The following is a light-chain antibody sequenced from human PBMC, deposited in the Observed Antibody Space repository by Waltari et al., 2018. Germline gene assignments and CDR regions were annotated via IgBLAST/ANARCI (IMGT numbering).Light chain of an antibody. V-gene: IGLV1-47*01. CDR3: AAWDDSLV. J-gene: IGLJ2*01. CDR1: SSNIGSNY. CDR2: RNN. Sequence: QSVLTQPPSASGTPGQRVTIPCSGSSSNIGSNYVYWYQQLPGPAPKPLIYRNNQRPSGVPDRFSGSKSGTSASLAISGLRSEDEADYYCAAWDDSLVFGGGTKLTVL.